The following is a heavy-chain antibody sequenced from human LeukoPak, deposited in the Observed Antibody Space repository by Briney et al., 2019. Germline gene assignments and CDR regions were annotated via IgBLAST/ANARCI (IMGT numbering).Heavy chain of an antibody. CDR1: GFTFSSYA. D-gene: IGHD3-10*01. J-gene: IGHJ4*02. CDR3: AKDVDPFGSGSYVEGFDY. CDR2: ISANGGST. V-gene: IGHV3-23*01. Sequence: GGSLRLSCAASGFTFSSYAMNWVRQAPGKGLEWVSGISANGGSTYYADSVKGQFTISRDNSKNTVYLQMNSLRAEDTAVYYCAKDVDPFGSGSYVEGFDYWGQGTLVTVSS.